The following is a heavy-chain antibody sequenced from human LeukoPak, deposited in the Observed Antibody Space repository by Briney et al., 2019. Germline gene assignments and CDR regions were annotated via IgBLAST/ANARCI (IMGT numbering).Heavy chain of an antibody. CDR3: ARGGGYSYGCFDY. CDR2: INSDGSST. J-gene: IGHJ4*02. CDR1: GFTFSSYW. V-gene: IGHV3-74*01. D-gene: IGHD5-18*01. Sequence: GGSLRLSCAASGFTFSSYWMHWVRQAPGKGLVCVSLINSDGSSTSYADSVKGRFTISRDNAKNTLYLQMNSLRAEDTAVYYCARGGGYSYGCFDYWGQGTLVTVSS.